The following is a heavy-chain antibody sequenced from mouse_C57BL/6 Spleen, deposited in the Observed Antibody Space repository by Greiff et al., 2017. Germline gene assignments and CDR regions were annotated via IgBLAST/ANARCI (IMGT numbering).Heavy chain of an antibody. CDR1: GYTFTSYW. Sequence: VQLQQSGAELVKPGASVKMSCKASGYTFTSYWITWVKQRPGQGLEWIGDIYPGSGSTNYNEKFKSKATLTVDTSSSTAYMQLSSLTSEDSAVYYCARSTTVVAKNAMDYWGQGTSVTVSS. V-gene: IGHV1-55*01. J-gene: IGHJ4*01. D-gene: IGHD1-1*01. CDR3: ARSTTVVAKNAMDY. CDR2: IYPGSGST.